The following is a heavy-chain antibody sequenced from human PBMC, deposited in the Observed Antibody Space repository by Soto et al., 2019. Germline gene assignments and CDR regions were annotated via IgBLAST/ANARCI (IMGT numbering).Heavy chain of an antibody. CDR3: AKAVGDSSGYYFAGMDV. Sequence: GGSLRLSCAASGFTFSSYAMSWVRQAPGKWLEWVSAISGSGGSTYYADSVKGRFTISRDNSKNTLYLQMNSLRAEDTAVYYCAKAVGDSSGYYFAGMDVWGQGTTVTVSS. D-gene: IGHD3-22*01. J-gene: IGHJ6*02. V-gene: IGHV3-23*01. CDR1: GFTFSSYA. CDR2: ISGSGGST.